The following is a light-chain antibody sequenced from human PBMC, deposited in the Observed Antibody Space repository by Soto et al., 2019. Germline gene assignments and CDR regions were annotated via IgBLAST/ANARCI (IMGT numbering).Light chain of an antibody. CDR2: LNT. CDR3: AAWDDNVYV. Sequence: QSVLTLPPSASGTPGQRVIISCSGGSSNIGRNPVNWYQKFPGTAPKLLISLNTQRPSGVPDRFSGSKSGTSASLAISGLRSEDEADYYCAAWDDNVYVFGTGTKVT. CDR1: SSNIGRNP. V-gene: IGLV1-44*01. J-gene: IGLJ1*01.